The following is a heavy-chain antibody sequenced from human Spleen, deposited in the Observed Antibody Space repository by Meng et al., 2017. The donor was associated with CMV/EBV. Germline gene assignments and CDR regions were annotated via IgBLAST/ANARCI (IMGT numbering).Heavy chain of an antibody. CDR2: ISGSGGST. V-gene: IGHV3-23*01. D-gene: IGHD3-3*01. Sequence: GESLKISCAASGFTFSSYAMSWVRQAPGKGLEWVSAISGSGGSTYYADSVKGRFTISRDNSKNTLYLQMNSLRVEDTAVYYCAKDQPTNDFWSGSYYYGMDVWGQGTTVTVSS. J-gene: IGHJ6*02. CDR1: GFTFSSYA. CDR3: AKDQPTNDFWSGSYYYGMDV.